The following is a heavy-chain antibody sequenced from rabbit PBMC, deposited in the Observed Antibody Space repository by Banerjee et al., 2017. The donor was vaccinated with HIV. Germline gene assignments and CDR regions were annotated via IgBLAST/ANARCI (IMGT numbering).Heavy chain of an antibody. Sequence: EESGGDLVKPEGSLTLTCTASGFSFSSSYWICWVRQAPGKGLEWVACIYTTSGITYYANWVNGRFTISKTSSTTVSLQMTSLTAADTATYFCVRALWRDICLWGPGTLVTVS. V-gene: IGHV1S45*01. D-gene: IGHD2-1*01. CDR2: IYTTSGIT. J-gene: IGHJ4*01. CDR3: VRALWRDICL. CDR1: GFSFSSSYW.